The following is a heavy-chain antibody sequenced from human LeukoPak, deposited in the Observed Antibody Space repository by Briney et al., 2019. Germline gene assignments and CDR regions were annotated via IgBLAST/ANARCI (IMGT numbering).Heavy chain of an antibody. CDR3: ARGTVEYQLQTPYYYYYMDV. CDR1: GYTFTSYG. J-gene: IGHJ6*03. CDR2: INAYNGNT. Sequence: GASVKVSCKASGYTFTSYGISWVRQAPGQGLEWMGWINAYNGNTDYAQKLQGRVTMTTDTSTSTAYMEVRSLRSDDTAVYYCARGTVEYQLQTPYYYYYMDVWGKGTTVSVSS. D-gene: IGHD2-2*01. V-gene: IGHV1-18*01.